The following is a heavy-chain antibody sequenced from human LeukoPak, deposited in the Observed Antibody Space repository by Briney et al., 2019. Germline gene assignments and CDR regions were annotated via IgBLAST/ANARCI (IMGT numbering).Heavy chain of an antibody. D-gene: IGHD6-13*01. CDR2: MNPNSGNT. J-gene: IGHJ5*02. CDR3: ARKYSSSWTPGFDP. CDR1: GYTFTSYD. Sequence: GASVKVSCKASGYTFTSYDINWVRQATGQGLEWMGWMNPNSGNTGYAQKFQGRVTITRNTSISTAYMEQSSLRSEDTAVYYCARKYSSSWTPGFDPWGQGTLVTVSS. V-gene: IGHV1-8*03.